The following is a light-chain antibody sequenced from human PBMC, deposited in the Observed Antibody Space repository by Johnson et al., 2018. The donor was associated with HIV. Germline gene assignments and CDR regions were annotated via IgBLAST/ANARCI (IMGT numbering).Light chain of an antibody. Sequence: QSMLTQPPSVSAAPGQKVTISCSGSSSNIGNNFVSWYQQFPGVVPKLLIYEDDKRPSGIPDRFSGSKSGPSATLGITGLQTGDEADYYCGIWATSLSAGGVFGTGSKVTVL. J-gene: IGLJ1*01. CDR1: SSNIGNNF. CDR3: GIWATSLSAGGV. CDR2: EDD. V-gene: IGLV1-51*02.